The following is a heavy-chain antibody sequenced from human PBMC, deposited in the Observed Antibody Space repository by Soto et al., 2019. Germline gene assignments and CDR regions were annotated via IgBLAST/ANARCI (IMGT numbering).Heavy chain of an antibody. CDR3: ARREVAGDKNFDY. J-gene: IGHJ4*02. D-gene: IGHD4-17*01. CDR1: GGSFSGYY. V-gene: IGHV4-34*01. Sequence: SETLSLTCAVYGGSFSGYYWSWIRQPPGKGLEWIGEINHSGNTNYNPSLKSRVTISVDTSKNQFSLKLSSVTAADTAVYYCARREVAGDKNFDYWGQGTLVTVSS. CDR2: INHSGNT.